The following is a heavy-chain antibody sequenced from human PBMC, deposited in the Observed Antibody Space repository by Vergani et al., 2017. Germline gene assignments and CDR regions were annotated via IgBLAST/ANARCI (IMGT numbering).Heavy chain of an antibody. J-gene: IGHJ4*02. CDR2: IIPIFGTA. V-gene: IGHV1-69*01. D-gene: IGHD6-13*01. CDR1: GYTFTGYY. Sequence: QVQLVQSGAEVKKPGASVKVSCKASGYTFTGYYMHWVRQAPGQGLEWMGGIIPIFGTANYAQKFQGRVTITADESTSTAYMELSSLRSEDTAVYYCARELSSSWYMGGYYFDYWGQGTLVTVSS. CDR3: ARELSSSWYMGGYYFDY.